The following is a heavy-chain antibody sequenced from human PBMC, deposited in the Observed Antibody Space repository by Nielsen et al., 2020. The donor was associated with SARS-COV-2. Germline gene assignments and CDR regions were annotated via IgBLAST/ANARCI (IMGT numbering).Heavy chain of an antibody. D-gene: IGHD5-18*01. CDR1: GFNFKAYA. CDR2: ISYDGRHD. Sequence: GESLKISCTASGFNFKAYAMHWVRQAPGKGLEWVTVISYDGRHDYYADSVKGRFTISRDNSKNTLYLQMNSLRAEDTAVYYCAKDRLKGAAMVPFDYWGQGTLVTVSS. J-gene: IGHJ4*02. CDR3: AKDRLKGAAMVPFDY. V-gene: IGHV3-30*04.